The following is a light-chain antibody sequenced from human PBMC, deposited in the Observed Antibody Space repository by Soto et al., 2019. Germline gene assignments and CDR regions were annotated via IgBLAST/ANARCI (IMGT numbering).Light chain of an antibody. J-gene: IGKJ5*01. CDR3: QQYNSYSGWT. V-gene: IGKV3-15*01. Sequence: EIVMTQSPATLSVSPGEGATLSCRSSQTVGNNLAWYQQKPGQAPRLLIYGASTRATGVPARFSGSGSGAEFTLTISSLQPDDFATYYCQQYNSYSGWTFGQGTRLEIK. CDR1: QTVGNN. CDR2: GAS.